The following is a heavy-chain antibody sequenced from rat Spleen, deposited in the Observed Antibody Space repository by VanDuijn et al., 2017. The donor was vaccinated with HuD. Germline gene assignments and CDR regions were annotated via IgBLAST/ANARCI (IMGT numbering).Heavy chain of an antibody. Sequence: EVQLVESGGGLVQPGRSLKLSCAASGFTFSNYDMAWVRQAPTKGLEWVASSSYDGGSTYYRDSVKGRFTISRDNAKSSLYLQMDSLRSEDTATYYCARRHYGYTDYFDYWGQGVMVTVSS. CDR2: SSYDGGST. V-gene: IGHV5S23*01. J-gene: IGHJ2*01. D-gene: IGHD1-9*01. CDR1: GFTFSNYD. CDR3: ARRHYGYTDYFDY.